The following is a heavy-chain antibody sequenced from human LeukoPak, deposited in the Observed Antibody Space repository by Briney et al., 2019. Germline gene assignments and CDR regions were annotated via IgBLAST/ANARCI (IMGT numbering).Heavy chain of an antibody. CDR1: GGTFSSYA. CDR2: IIPIFGTA. D-gene: IGHD2-2*01. V-gene: IGHV1-69*05. CDR3: TGGRGTSYDYYYMDV. J-gene: IGHJ6*03. Sequence: GSSVKVSCKASGGTFSSYAISWVRQAPGQGLEWMGGIIPIFGTANYAQKLQGRVTMTTDTSTSTAYMELRSLRSDDTAVYYCTGGRGTSYDYYYMDVWGKGTTVTVSS.